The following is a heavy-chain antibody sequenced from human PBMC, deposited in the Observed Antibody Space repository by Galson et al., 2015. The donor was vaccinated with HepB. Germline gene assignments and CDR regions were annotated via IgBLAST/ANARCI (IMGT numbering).Heavy chain of an antibody. CDR3: AKTTVIGHYFDY. J-gene: IGHJ4*02. D-gene: IGHD4-17*01. Sequence: SLRLSCAASGFTFSSYAMHWVRQAPGKGLEWVAVISYDGSNKYYADSVKGRFTISRDNSKNTLYLQMNSLRAEDTAVYYCAKTTVIGHYFDYWGQGTLVTVSS. CDR1: GFTFSSYA. CDR2: ISYDGSNK. V-gene: IGHV3-30*04.